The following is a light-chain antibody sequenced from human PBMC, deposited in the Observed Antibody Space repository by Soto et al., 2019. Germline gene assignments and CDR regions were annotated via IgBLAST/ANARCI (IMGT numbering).Light chain of an antibody. V-gene: IGKV1-5*01. Sequence: DVQICHIPFTLSASVGDRVTITCRASQSVRSWLAWYQQKPGRAPKLLIYDASSLESGVPSRFSGSGSGTEFTLTISKLQPDDFATYYCQQYDNYPLTFGGGTKVDI. CDR1: QSVRSW. CDR3: QQYDNYPLT. CDR2: DAS. J-gene: IGKJ4*01.